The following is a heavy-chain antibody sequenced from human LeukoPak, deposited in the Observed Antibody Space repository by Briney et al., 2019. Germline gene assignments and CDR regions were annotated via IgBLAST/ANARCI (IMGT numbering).Heavy chain of an antibody. CDR3: TTNSAGP. J-gene: IGHJ5*02. V-gene: IGHV3-15*01. D-gene: IGHD4-11*01. CDR2: IKSKIDGGTT. Sequence: GGSLRLSCVASGFTFSNAWMSWVRQAPGKGLEWVGRIKSKIDGGTTDYAAPVKGRFITSRHDSKNTLYLQMSSLRTEDTAVYYCTTNSAGPWGQGTLVTVSS. CDR1: GFTFSNAW.